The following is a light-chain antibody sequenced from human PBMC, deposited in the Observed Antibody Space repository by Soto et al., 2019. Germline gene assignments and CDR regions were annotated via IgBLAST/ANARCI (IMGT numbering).Light chain of an antibody. CDR1: QSISNS. J-gene: IGKJ1*01. CDR2: AAS. V-gene: IGKV1-39*01. CDR3: QQSYITSTWT. Sequence: DIQMTQSPSTLSAFVGDRVTITCRASQSISNSLNWYQQKPGKAPKLLIYAASSLQSGVPSRFSGSGSGTDYTLTISSLQPEDFATYYCQQSYITSTWTFGQGTKVDIK.